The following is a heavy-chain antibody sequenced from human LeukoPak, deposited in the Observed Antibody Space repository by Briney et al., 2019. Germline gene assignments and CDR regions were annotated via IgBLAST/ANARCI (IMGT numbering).Heavy chain of an antibody. Sequence: GGSLRLSCAASGFTFSSYWMSWVRQAPGKGLEWVANIKQDGSEKYYVASVKGRFTISKDNAKNSLYLQMNSLRAEDTAVYYCAREIDCGDYGPSDYWGQGTLVTVSS. CDR1: GFTFSSYW. J-gene: IGHJ4*02. D-gene: IGHD4-17*01. CDR3: AREIDCGDYGPSDY. V-gene: IGHV3-7*03. CDR2: IKQDGSEK.